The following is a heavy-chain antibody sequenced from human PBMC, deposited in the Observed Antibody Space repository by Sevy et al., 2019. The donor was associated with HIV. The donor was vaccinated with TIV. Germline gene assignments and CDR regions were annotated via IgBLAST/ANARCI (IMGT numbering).Heavy chain of an antibody. CDR2: IKSKTDSGTR. D-gene: IGHD1-1*01. V-gene: IGHV3-15*01. J-gene: IGHJ4*02. Sequence: GGSLRLSCATSGFTFSDAWMNWVRQAPGKGLEWVARIKSKTDSGTRDFAAPVKARFTISRDDSKNTVYLQMTSLKDEETGVYFCACGTGTSDFDHWGQGTLVTVSS. CDR3: ACGTGTSDFDH. CDR1: GFTFSDAW.